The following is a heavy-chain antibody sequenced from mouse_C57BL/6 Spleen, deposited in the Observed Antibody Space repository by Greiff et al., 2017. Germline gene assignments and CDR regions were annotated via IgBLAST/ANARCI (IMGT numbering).Heavy chain of an antibody. CDR3: ARHYYGSSSYWYFDV. D-gene: IGHD1-1*01. V-gene: IGHV3-6*01. J-gene: IGHJ1*03. CDR2: ISYDGSN. CDR1: GYSITSGYY. Sequence: EVKLQESGPGLVKPSQSLSLTCSVTGYSITSGYYWNWIRQFPGNKLEWMGYISYDGSNNYNPSLKNRISITRDTSKNQFFLKLNSVTTEDTATYYCARHYYGSSSYWYFDVWGTGTTVTVSS.